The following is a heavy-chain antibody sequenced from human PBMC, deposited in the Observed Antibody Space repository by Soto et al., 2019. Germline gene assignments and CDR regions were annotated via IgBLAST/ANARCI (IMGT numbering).Heavy chain of an antibody. CDR3: ARGSRSFGVVVADYYGMDV. V-gene: IGHV3-33*01. D-gene: IGHD2-15*01. CDR2: IWYDGSNK. J-gene: IGHJ6*02. Sequence: GGSLRLSCAASGFTFSSYGMHWVRQAPGKGLEWVAVIWYDGSNKYYADSVKGRFTISRDNSKNTLYLQMNSLRAEDTAVYYCARGSRSFGVVVADYYGMDVWGQGTTVTVSS. CDR1: GFTFSSYG.